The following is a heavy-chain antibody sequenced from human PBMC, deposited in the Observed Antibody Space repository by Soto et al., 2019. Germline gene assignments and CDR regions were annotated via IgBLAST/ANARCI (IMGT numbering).Heavy chain of an antibody. V-gene: IGHV3-13*01. CDR2: IGTAGDT. D-gene: IGHD2-8*01. J-gene: IGHJ4*02. CDR3: ARTRQYCTNGVCYYFFDY. Sequence: GSLSLSCAASVFTFSSYDMHWVRQTTGKGLEWVSTIGTAGDTYYPGSVQGRFTISRENAKNSLYLQMNSLRAGDTAVYYCARTRQYCTNGVCYYFFDYWGQGTLVTVSS. CDR1: VFTFSSYD.